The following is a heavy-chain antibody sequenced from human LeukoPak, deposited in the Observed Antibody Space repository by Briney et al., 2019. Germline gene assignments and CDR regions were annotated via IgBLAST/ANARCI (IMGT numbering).Heavy chain of an antibody. CDR1: ELTFSRYA. D-gene: IGHD4-17*01. CDR2: ITRRDGRT. V-gene: IGHV3-23*01. Sequence: PGGSLRLSCAAPELTFSRYAMTWVRQAPGKGMEWVSSITRRDGRTVYTDSVKGRFTVSRDNSKNTLYLQMNSLRVEDTAIYYCARDPNGDYIGAYDFWGQGTLVTVSS. CDR3: ARDPNGDYIGAYDF. J-gene: IGHJ3*01.